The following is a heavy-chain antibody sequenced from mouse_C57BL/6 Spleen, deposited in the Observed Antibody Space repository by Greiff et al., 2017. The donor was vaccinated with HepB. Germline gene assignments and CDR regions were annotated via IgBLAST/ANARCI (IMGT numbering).Heavy chain of an antibody. Sequence: EVKLQESGAELVRPGASVKLSCTASGFNIKDDYMHWVKQRPEQGLEWIGWIDPENGDTEYASKFQGKATITADTSSNTAYLQLSSLTSEDTAVYYCTTTVVATRYFDYWGQGTTLTVSS. CDR1: GFNIKDDY. V-gene: IGHV14-4*01. CDR3: TTTVVATRYFDY. CDR2: IDPENGDT. J-gene: IGHJ2*01. D-gene: IGHD1-1*01.